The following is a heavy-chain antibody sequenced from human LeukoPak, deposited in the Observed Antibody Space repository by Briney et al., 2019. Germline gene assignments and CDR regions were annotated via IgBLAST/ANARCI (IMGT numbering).Heavy chain of an antibody. D-gene: IGHD3-10*01. CDR3: ASNSYYYAFDI. CDR1: GFTFSSFG. V-gene: IGHV3-33*01. CDR2: IWYDGSNK. J-gene: IGHJ3*02. Sequence: PGGSLRLSCAASGFTFSSFGMHWVRQAPGKGLEWVAVIWYDGSNKYYADSVKGRFTISRDNSKNTLYLQMNSLRAEDTAVYYCASNSYYYAFDIWGQGTMVTVSS.